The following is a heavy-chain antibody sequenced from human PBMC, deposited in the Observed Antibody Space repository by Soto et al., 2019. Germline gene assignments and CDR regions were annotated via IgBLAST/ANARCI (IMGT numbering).Heavy chain of an antibody. V-gene: IGHV4-4*07. Sequence: SETLSLTCTVSGGSISSYYWSWIRQPAVKGLEWIGRIYTSGSTNYNPSLKSLVAMSVDTSKNQFSLKLSSVTSADSAVCYCGRGAGPFDYGGQGTLVPV. CDR2: IYTSGST. CDR3: GRGAGPFDY. D-gene: IGHD6-25*01. CDR1: GGSISSYY. J-gene: IGHJ4*02.